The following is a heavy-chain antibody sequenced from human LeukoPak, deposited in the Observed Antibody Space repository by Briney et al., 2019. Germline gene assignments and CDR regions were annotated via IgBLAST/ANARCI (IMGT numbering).Heavy chain of an antibody. D-gene: IGHD5-12*01. CDR2: ISSNGGST. Sequence: PGGSLRLSCSASGFTFSSYATHWVRQAPGKGLEYVSAISSNGGSTYYADSVKGRFTISRDNSKNTLYLQMSSLRAEDTAVYYCVKDGYDTLSTPLHFDYWGQGTLVTVSS. CDR3: VKDGYDTLSTPLHFDY. J-gene: IGHJ4*02. V-gene: IGHV3-64D*06. CDR1: GFTFSSYA.